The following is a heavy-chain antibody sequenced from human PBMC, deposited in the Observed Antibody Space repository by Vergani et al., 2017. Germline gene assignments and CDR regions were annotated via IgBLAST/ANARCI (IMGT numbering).Heavy chain of an antibody. CDR3: ARTDYYDSSGYDAFDI. Sequence: QVQLQESGPGLVKPSETLSLTCTVSGGSISSYYWSWTRQPPGKGLEWIGYIYYSGSTNYNPSLKSRVTISVDTSKNQFSLKLSSVTAADTAVYYCARTDYYDSSGYDAFDIWGQGTMVTVSS. J-gene: IGHJ3*02. D-gene: IGHD3-22*01. CDR1: GGSISSYY. V-gene: IGHV4-59*01. CDR2: IYYSGST.